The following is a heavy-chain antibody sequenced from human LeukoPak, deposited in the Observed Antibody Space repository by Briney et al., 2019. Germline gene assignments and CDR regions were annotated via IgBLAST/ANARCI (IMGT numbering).Heavy chain of an antibody. J-gene: IGHJ5*02. Sequence: ASVKVSCKASGYTFTGYYMHWVRQAPGQGLEWMGRIIPIFGTANYAQKFQGRVTITTDESTSTAYMELSSLRSEDTAVYYCGSGSYYNWFDPWGQGTLVTVSS. CDR1: GYTFTGYY. V-gene: IGHV1-69*05. D-gene: IGHD3-10*01. CDR3: GSGSYYNWFDP. CDR2: IIPIFGTA.